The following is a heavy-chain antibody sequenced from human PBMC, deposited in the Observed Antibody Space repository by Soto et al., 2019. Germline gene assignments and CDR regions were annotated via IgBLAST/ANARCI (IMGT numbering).Heavy chain of an antibody. CDR1: SGSISSSNW. CDR3: ARGPRGWEAKHYYGSGSYYN. J-gene: IGHJ4*02. Sequence: SETLSLTCAVSSGSISSSNWWSWVRQPPGKGLEWIGEIYHSGSTNYNPSLKSRVTISVDKSKNQFSLKLSSVTAADTAVYYCARGPRGWEAKHYYGSGSYYNWGQGTLVTVSS. V-gene: IGHV4-4*02. CDR2: IYHSGST. D-gene: IGHD3-10*01.